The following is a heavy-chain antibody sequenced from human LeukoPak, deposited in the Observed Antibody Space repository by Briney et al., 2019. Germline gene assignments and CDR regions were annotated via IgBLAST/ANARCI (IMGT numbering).Heavy chain of an antibody. D-gene: IGHD3-10*01. CDR2: INHSGST. Sequence: SETLSLTCAVYGGSFSGYYWSWIRQPPGKGLEWIGEINHSGSTNYNPSLKSRVTISVDTSKNQFSLKLSSVTAADTAVYYCATSSRGGRGSMVRGVYDYWGQGTLVTVSS. CDR3: ATSSRGGRGSMVRGVYDY. V-gene: IGHV4-34*01. J-gene: IGHJ4*02. CDR1: GGSFSGYY.